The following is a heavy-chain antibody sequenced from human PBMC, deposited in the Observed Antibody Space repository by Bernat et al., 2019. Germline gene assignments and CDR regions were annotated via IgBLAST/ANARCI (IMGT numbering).Heavy chain of an antibody. V-gene: IGHV4-59*08. Sequence: QVQLQESGPGLVKPSHTLSPTCTVSGDSINTYYWSWIRQPPGKGLEWIGYIYYSGSTYYNPSLLSRVTISIDRPKTTFSLSLTSVPAADTAVYYCARHPAKVGPFDYWGQGTQVTVSS. CDR3: ARHPAKVGPFDY. CDR1: GDSINTYY. D-gene: IGHD1-26*01. CDR2: IYYSGST. J-gene: IGHJ4*02.